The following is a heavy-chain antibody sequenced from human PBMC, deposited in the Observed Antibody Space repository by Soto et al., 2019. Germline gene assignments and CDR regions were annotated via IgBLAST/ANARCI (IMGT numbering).Heavy chain of an antibody. V-gene: IGHV1-3*01. J-gene: IGHJ4*02. CDR2: INAGNGNT. CDR1: GYTFTSYA. D-gene: IGHD3-9*01. CDR3: ARLLTGYGDDY. Sequence: ASVKVSCKASGYTFTSYAMHWVRQAPGQRLEWMGWINAGNGNTKYSQKLQGRVTITRDTSASTAYMELSSLRSEDTAVYYCARLLTGYGDDYWGQGTLVTVSS.